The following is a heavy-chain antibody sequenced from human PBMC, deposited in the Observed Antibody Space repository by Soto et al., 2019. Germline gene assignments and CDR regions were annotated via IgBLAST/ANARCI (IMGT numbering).Heavy chain of an antibody. Sequence: GGSLRLSCAASGFTFSRYGMHWVRQAPGKGLEWVALIWNDGIRKVYVDSVKGRFTISRDNSKNTLDLQMNSLRAEDTAGYYCAKNQERELPRVIDFWGQGTLVTVSS. CDR2: IWNDGIRK. V-gene: IGHV3-33*06. CDR1: GFTFSRYG. CDR3: AKNQERELPRVIDF. J-gene: IGHJ4*02. D-gene: IGHD1-7*01.